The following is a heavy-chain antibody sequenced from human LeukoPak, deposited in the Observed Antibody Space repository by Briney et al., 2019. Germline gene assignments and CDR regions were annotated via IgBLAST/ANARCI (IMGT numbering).Heavy chain of an antibody. CDR3: AREIYYYGSGIKREWYFDL. Sequence: SQTLSLTCTVSGGSISSGGYYWSWIRQHPGKGLEWIGYIYYSGSTYYNPSLKSRVTISVDTSKNQFSLKLSSVTAADTAVYYCAREIYYYGSGIKREWYFDLWGRGTLVTVSS. V-gene: IGHV4-31*03. J-gene: IGHJ2*01. CDR1: GGSISSGGYY. CDR2: IYYSGST. D-gene: IGHD3-10*01.